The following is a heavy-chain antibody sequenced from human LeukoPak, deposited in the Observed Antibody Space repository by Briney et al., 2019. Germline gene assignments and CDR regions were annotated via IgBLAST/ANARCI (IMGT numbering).Heavy chain of an antibody. D-gene: IGHD6-19*01. J-gene: IGHJ4*02. CDR2: IIPILRIT. CDR3: ARDLLPDLYSSGGFYFDY. Sequence: GSSVKVSCKASGGPFSSYAISWVRQAPGQGHEWMGRIIPILRITNYAQSFQGRVTITADKSTSTAYMEVSSLRSEDTAVYYCARDLLPDLYSSGGFYFDYWGQGTLVTVSS. V-gene: IGHV1-69*04. CDR1: GGPFSSYA.